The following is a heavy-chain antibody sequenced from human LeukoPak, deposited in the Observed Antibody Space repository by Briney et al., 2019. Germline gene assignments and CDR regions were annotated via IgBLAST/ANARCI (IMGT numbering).Heavy chain of an antibody. D-gene: IGHD2-21*01. CDR2: LHFSGTP. V-gene: IGHV4-39*01. CDR1: DDSIRTNSYY. Sequence: PSETLTLACSVSDDSIRTNSYYWGWIRQPPGKGLEWVGSLHFSGTPYYSPSLSSRVAVSRDTSNNQFSLTLKSVTATDTAVYFCTRGGDAHKLGNFWGPGILVTVPS. J-gene: IGHJ4*02. CDR3: TRGGDAHKLGNF.